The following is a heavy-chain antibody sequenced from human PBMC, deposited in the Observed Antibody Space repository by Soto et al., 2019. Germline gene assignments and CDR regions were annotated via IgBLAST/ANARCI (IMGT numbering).Heavy chain of an antibody. CDR3: ARAYSSSSRWFDP. CDR1: GYTFTDYS. J-gene: IGHJ5*02. D-gene: IGHD6-6*01. CDR2: ISGYNGNT. V-gene: IGHV1-18*04. Sequence: QVQLVQSGAEVKKPGASVKVSCKASGYTFTDYSITWVRQAPGQGLEWMGWISGYNGNTNYAQKLQGRVTMTTDTSTTTADMELRSLTSDDTAVYYCARAYSSSSRWFDPWGQGTLVTVSS.